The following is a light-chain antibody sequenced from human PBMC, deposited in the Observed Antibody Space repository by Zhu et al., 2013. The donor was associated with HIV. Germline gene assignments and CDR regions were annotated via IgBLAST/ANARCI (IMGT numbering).Light chain of an antibody. J-gene: IGKJ2*03. CDR1: QSVSIN. V-gene: IGKV3-15*01. CDR2: GAS. Sequence: EIVMTQSPATLSVSPGERAALSCRASQSVSINLAWYQQKPGQAPRLLIYGASTRATGIPARFSGSGSGTEFTLTISSLEPEDFAVYYCQQRSNWPPYSFGQGTKLEIK. CDR3: QQRSNWPPYS.